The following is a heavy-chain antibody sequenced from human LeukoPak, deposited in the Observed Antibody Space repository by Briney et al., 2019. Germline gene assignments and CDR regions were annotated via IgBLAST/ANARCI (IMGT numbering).Heavy chain of an antibody. CDR2: ISSSSSYI. J-gene: IGHJ4*02. D-gene: IGHD3-10*01. CDR3: ARDLGGSGSF. CDR1: GFIFSTYY. Sequence: GGSLRLSCTGSGFIFSTYYINWVRQAPGKGLEWVSSISSSSSYIYYADSVKGRFTISRDNAKNSLYLQMNSLRAEDTAVYYCARDLGGSGSFWGQGTLVTVSS. V-gene: IGHV3-21*01.